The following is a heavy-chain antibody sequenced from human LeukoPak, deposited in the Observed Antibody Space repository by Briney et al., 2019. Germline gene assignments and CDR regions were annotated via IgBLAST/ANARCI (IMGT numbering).Heavy chain of an antibody. D-gene: IGHD3-22*01. CDR2: ITGSGGRT. Sequence: GGSLRLSCAASGFTFSSYAMNWVRQAPGKGLEWVSAITGSGGRTYYADSVKGRFTISRDNSKNTLYLQMNSLKAEDTAVYYCAKDYDSRIFDYWGQGTLVTVSS. J-gene: IGHJ4*02. V-gene: IGHV3-23*01. CDR1: GFTFSSYA. CDR3: AKDYDSRIFDY.